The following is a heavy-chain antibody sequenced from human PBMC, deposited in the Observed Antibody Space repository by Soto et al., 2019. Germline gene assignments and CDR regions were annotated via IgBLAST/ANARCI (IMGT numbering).Heavy chain of an antibody. CDR2: IFTRDSET. D-gene: IGHD3-10*01. V-gene: IGHV5-51*01. CDR1: GHLFNNHW. CDR3: ARGYFDSGHGYVL. J-gene: IGHJ4*02. Sequence: PGESLKISCKGPGHLFNNHWIGWVRQTPGKGLEWMGLIFTRDSETKTSPSFQGHVSFSVDNSINTVYLQWTSLKTTDTGIYFCARGYFDSGHGYVLWGQGTLVTVSS.